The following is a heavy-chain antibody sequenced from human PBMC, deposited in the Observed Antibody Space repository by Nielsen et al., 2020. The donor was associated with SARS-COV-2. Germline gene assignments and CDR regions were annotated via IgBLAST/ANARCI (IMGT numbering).Heavy chain of an antibody. D-gene: IGHD5-18*01. J-gene: IGHJ5*02. CDR2: IYPGDSET. Sequence: GGSLRLSCKGSGYSFTNYWIGWVRQMPGKGLEWMGIIYPGDSETRYSPSFKGQVTISADKSVSATYLLWSSLRASDTAMYYCATGEGSAMVPNWFDRWGQGTLVTVSS. CDR3: ATGEGSAMVPNWFDR. CDR1: GYSFTNYW. V-gene: IGHV5-51*01.